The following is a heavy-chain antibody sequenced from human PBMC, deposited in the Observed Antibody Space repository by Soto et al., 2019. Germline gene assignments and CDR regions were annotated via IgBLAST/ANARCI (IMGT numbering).Heavy chain of an antibody. J-gene: IGHJ4*02. D-gene: IGHD6-19*01. CDR2: INAGNGNT. CDR1: GYTFTSYA. Sequence: ASVKVSCKASGYTFTSYAMHWVRQAPGQRLEWMGWINAGNGNTKYSQKFQGRVTITRDTSASTAYMELSSLRSEDTAVYYCARDTIGYSSGWRQPYYFDYWGQGTLVTVSS. CDR3: ARDTIGYSSGWRQPYYFDY. V-gene: IGHV1-3*01.